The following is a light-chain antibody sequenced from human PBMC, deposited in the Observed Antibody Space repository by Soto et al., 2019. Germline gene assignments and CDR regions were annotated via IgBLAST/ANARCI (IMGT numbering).Light chain of an antibody. CDR3: RSYTSSSTLV. CDR1: SSGVGGYHY. J-gene: IGLJ3*02. Sequence: QSALTQPASVAGSPGQSITISCTGTSSGVGGYHYVSCYQQHPGKAPKLMIYEVSNRPSCVSNRFSGSKSGNTASLTISGLQAEDEADYLCRSYTSSSTLVFGGGTKLTVL. CDR2: EVS. V-gene: IGLV2-14*01.